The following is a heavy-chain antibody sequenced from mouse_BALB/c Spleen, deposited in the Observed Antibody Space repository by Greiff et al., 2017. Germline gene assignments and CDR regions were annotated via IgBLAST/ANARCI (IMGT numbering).Heavy chain of an antibody. V-gene: IGHV14-3*02. D-gene: IGHD1-1*01. J-gene: IGHJ4*01. Sequence: EVQLQQSGAELVKPGASVKLSCTASGFNIKDTYMHWVKQRPEQGLEWIGRIDPANGNTKYDPKFQGKATITADTSSNTAYLQLSSLTSEDTAVYYCARPDYYGSSPMDYWGQGTSVTVSS. CDR1: GFNIKDTY. CDR3: ARPDYYGSSPMDY. CDR2: IDPANGNT.